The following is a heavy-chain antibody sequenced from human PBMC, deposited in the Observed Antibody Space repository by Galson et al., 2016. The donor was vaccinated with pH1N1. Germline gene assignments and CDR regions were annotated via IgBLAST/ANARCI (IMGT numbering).Heavy chain of an antibody. CDR3: ARQAARYYGMDV. CDR1: GGSISSSRYY. D-gene: IGHD6-6*01. V-gene: IGHV4-39*01. J-gene: IGHJ6*02. Sequence: ETLSLTCTVSGGSISSSRYYWGWIRQPPGKGLEWIGGIYYSGGTYYTPSLKSRVTISVDTSKNQFSLKLSSVTAADTAVYYCARQAARYYGMDVWGQGTTVTVSS. CDR2: IYYSGGT.